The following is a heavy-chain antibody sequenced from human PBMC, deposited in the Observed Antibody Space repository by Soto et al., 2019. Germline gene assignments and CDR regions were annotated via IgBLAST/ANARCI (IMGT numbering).Heavy chain of an antibody. CDR2: INSDGSST. J-gene: IGHJ6*03. Sequence: GGSLRLSCAASGFTFSSYWMHWVRQAPGKGLVWVSRINSDGSSTNYADSVKGRFTISRHNAKNTLYLQMNSLRAEDTAVYYCAKSENYDYIWGEDYYYYMDVWGKGTTVTVSS. CDR3: AKSENYDYIWGEDYYYYMDV. CDR1: GFTFSSYW. D-gene: IGHD3-16*01. V-gene: IGHV3-74*01.